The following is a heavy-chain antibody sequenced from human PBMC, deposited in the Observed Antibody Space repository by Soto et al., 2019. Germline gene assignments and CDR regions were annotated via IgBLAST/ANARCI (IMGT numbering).Heavy chain of an antibody. V-gene: IGHV1-69*12. CDR2: IIPIFGTA. CDR3: ARNPDTNYYYGMDV. CDR1: GGTFSSYA. Sequence: QVQLVQSGAEVKKPGSSVKVSCKASGGTFSSYAISWVRQAPGQGLEWMGGIIPIFGTANYAQKFQGSVSITAYDTXSTAYMELSSLRSEDTAVYYCARNPDTNYYYGMDVWGQGTTVTVSS. J-gene: IGHJ6*02.